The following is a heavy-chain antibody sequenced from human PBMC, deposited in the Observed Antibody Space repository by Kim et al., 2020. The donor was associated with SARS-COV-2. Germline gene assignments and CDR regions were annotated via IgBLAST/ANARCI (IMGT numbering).Heavy chain of an antibody. Sequence: GGSLRLSCAASGFTFSSYAMSWVRQAPGKGLEWVSGITGSGGSTYYADSVKGRFTISRDNSKNNLYLQMNSLRAEDTAIYYCAKDRAGSGSYYGSAFDYWGQGTLVTVSS. CDR1: GFTFSSYA. CDR3: AKDRAGSGSYYGSAFDY. CDR2: ITGSGGST. V-gene: IGHV3-23*01. D-gene: IGHD1-26*01. J-gene: IGHJ4*02.